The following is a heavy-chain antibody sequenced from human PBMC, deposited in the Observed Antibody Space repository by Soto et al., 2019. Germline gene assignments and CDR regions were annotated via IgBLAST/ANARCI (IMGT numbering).Heavy chain of an antibody. D-gene: IGHD3-3*01. J-gene: IGHJ4*02. CDR2: ISSGGTTI. Sequence: GGSLRLSCAASGFTFSNAWMSWVRQAPGKGLEWVSYISSGGTTIYYADSVKGRFTISRDNAKNSLGLQMNSLRADDTAIYYCARALDFWSGYLSDWGQGTLVTVSS. CDR1: GFTFSNAW. V-gene: IGHV3-11*04. CDR3: ARALDFWSGYLSD.